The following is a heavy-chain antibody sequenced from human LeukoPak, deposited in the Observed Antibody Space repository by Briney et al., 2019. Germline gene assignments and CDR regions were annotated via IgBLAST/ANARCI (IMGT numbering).Heavy chain of an antibody. CDR2: INHSGST. D-gene: IGHD6-13*01. V-gene: IGHV4-34*10. J-gene: IGHJ4*02. CDR3: ARDRQQLVRGDYFDF. CDR1: GGSFSDYY. Sequence: PSETLSLTCAVFGGSFSDYYWSWIRQPPGQGLEWIGEINHSGSTNYNPSLKSRVTMSVDTSKNQFSLKLSSVSAADTAVYYCARDRQQLVRGDYFDFWGQGILVTVSS.